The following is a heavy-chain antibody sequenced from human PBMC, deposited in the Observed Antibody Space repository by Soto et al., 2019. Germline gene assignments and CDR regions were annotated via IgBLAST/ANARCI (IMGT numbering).Heavy chain of an antibody. CDR3: VKDRWVDY. J-gene: IGHJ4*02. CDR1: GFTFRNYA. D-gene: IGHD1-26*01. CDR2: ISSNAGSI. Sequence: VGSLRLSCSVFGFTFRNYAMNWVRQAPGKGLEYVSSISSNAGSIYYADSVKGRFTISRDNSKGTLYLQMSSLRPEDTAVYYCVKDRWVDYWGQGALVTVSS. V-gene: IGHV3-64D*08.